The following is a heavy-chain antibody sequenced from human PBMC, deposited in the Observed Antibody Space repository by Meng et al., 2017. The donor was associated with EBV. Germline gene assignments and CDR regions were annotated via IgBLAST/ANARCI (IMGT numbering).Heavy chain of an antibody. CDR2: ISAYNGNT. CDR1: GYTFTSYG. Sequence: GELGQCGAEGKKPGASVKASCKASGYTFTSYGISWVRQAPGQGLEWMGWISAYNGNTNYAQKLQGRVTMTTDTSTSTAYMELRSLRSDDTAVYYCARETSGYDFNWFDPWGQGTLVTVSS. CDR3: ARETSGYDFNWFDP. V-gene: IGHV1-18*01. J-gene: IGHJ5*02. D-gene: IGHD5-12*01.